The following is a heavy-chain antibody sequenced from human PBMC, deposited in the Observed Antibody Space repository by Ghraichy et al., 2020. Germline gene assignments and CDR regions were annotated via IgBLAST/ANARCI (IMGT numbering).Heavy chain of an antibody. CDR3: AKDDLTVVVASTPYYFDY. CDR2: ISGSGGST. V-gene: IGHV3-23*01. Sequence: GVLNISCAASGFTFSSYAMSWVRQAPGKGLEWVSAISGSGGSTYYAVSVKGRFTISRDNSKNTLYLQMNSLRAEDTAVYYCAKDDLTVVVASTPYYFDYWGQGTLVTVSS. D-gene: IGHD2-15*01. J-gene: IGHJ4*02. CDR1: GFTFSSYA.